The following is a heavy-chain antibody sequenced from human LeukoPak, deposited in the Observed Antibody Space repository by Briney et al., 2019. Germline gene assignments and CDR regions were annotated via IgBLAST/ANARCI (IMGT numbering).Heavy chain of an antibody. V-gene: IGHV3-15*01. D-gene: IGHD2-2*01. CDR3: TTRPLGYCSSTSCYRYYYYYGMDV. J-gene: IGHJ6*02. CDR1: GFTFSNAW. Sequence: PGGSLRLSCAASGFTFSNAWMSWVRQAPGKGLEWVGRIKSKTDGGTTDYAAPVKGRFTISRDDSKNTLYLQMNSLKTEDTAVYYCTTRPLGYCSSTSCYRYYYYYGMDVWGQGTTVTVSS. CDR2: IKSKTDGGTT.